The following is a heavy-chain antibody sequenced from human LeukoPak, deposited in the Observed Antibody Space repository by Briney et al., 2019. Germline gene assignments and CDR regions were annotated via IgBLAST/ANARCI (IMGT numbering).Heavy chain of an antibody. CDR3: ARDLSEYYYYGMDV. D-gene: IGHD2/OR15-2a*01. V-gene: IGHV3-21*01. CDR1: GFTFSSYS. Sequence: GGSLRLSCAASGFTFSSYSMNWVRQAPGKGLEWVSSISSSSSYIYYADSVKGRFTISRDNAKNSLYLQMNSPRAEDTAVYYCARDLSEYYYYGMDVWGQGTTVTVSS. CDR2: ISSSSSYI. J-gene: IGHJ6*02.